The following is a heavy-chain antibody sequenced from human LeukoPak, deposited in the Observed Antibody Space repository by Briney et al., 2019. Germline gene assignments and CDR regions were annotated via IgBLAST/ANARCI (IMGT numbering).Heavy chain of an antibody. J-gene: IGHJ6*03. CDR2: INPSGGST. D-gene: IGHD6-13*01. Sequence: PVASVTVSCKASGYTFTSYGLSWVRQAPGQGREWMGIINPSGGSTSYAQKFQGRVTMTRDMSTSTVYMELSSLRSEDTAVYYCAMGQQLVPALSDYYYYMDVWGKGTTVTVSS. CDR1: GYTFTSYG. CDR3: AMGQQLVPALSDYYYYMDV. V-gene: IGHV1-46*01.